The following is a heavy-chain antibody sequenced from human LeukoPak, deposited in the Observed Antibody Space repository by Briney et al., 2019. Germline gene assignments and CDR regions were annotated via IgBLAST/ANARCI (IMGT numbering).Heavy chain of an antibody. CDR2: IRYDGSNK. V-gene: IGHV3-30*02. CDR3: ANSWPTGDAFDI. Sequence: GGSLRLSCAASGFTFSSYGMHRVRQAPGKGLEWVAFIRYDGSNKYYADPVKGRFTISRDNSKNTLYLQMNSLRAEDTAVYYCANSWPTGDAFDIWGQGTMVTVSS. CDR1: GFTFSSYG. J-gene: IGHJ3*02. D-gene: IGHD1-14*01.